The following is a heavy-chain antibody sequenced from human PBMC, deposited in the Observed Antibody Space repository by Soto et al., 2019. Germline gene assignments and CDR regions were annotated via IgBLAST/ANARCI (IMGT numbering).Heavy chain of an antibody. V-gene: IGHV4-39*01. CDR2: IYYSGST. Sequence: TMSAALTVTEDSISKRRYYWGWIRQHPGKGLEWIGSIYYSGSTYNNPSLRSRVSMSIDTSKDQFSLKLKSVTAADTALYFCARQRTSVVTQAYFDVWGPGSLVTV. CDR3: ARQRTSVVTQAYFDV. J-gene: IGHJ4*02. CDR1: EDSISKRRYY. D-gene: IGHD2-21*02.